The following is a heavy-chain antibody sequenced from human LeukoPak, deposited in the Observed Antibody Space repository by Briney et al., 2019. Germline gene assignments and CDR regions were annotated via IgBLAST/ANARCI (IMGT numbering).Heavy chain of an antibody. J-gene: IGHJ4*02. CDR3: AKDMAYGSGSYFDY. V-gene: IGHV3-30*02. D-gene: IGHD3-10*01. CDR2: IRYDGSNK. Sequence: GGSLRLSCGASGFTFGSYGMHWVRQAPGKGLEWVAFIRYDGSNKYYADSVRGRFTISRDNSKNTLYLQMNSLRAEDTAVYYCAKDMAYGSGSYFDYWGQGTLATVSS. CDR1: GFTFGSYG.